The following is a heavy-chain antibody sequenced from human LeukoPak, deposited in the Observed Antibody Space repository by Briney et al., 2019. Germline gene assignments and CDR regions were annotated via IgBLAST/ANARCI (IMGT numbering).Heavy chain of an antibody. D-gene: IGHD3-22*01. CDR2: IYTSGST. V-gene: IGHV4-61*02. Sequence: SETLSLTCTVSGGSISSGNYYWSWIRQPAGKGLEWIGRIYTSGSTNYNPSLKSRVTISVDTSKNQFSLKLSSVTAADTAVYYCARGSYYDSSGSSFDYWGQGTLVTVSS. J-gene: IGHJ4*02. CDR1: GGSISSGNYY. CDR3: ARGSYYDSSGSSFDY.